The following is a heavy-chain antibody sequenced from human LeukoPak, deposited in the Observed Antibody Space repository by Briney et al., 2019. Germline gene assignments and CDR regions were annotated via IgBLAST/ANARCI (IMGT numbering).Heavy chain of an antibody. D-gene: IGHD3-22*01. CDR3: ARGPGYADGRGYNSGAFDI. CDR1: GGSISSYY. J-gene: IGHJ3*02. Sequence: SETLSLTCTVSGGSISSYYWSWIRQPPVKGPEWIGFIYDSRSSNYNPSLKSRVAISVDTSKNQFSLKLNSVTAADAAVYYCARGPGYADGRGYNSGAFDIWGRGTMVTVSS. V-gene: IGHV4-59*01. CDR2: IYDSRSS.